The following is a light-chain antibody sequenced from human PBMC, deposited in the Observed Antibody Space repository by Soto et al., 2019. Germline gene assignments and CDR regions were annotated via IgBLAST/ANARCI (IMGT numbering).Light chain of an antibody. CDR1: PSDIGAYNY. J-gene: IGLJ2*01. Sequence: QAVVNQPASVSGSPGQSITISCSGTPSDIGAYNYVSWYQHLPGKAPKVIIYDVTNRPSGVSSRFSGSKSGTTASLTISGLQAEDEANYYCGSYTISSTLMIFGGGTKLTVL. CDR3: GSYTISSTLMI. CDR2: DVT. V-gene: IGLV2-14*03.